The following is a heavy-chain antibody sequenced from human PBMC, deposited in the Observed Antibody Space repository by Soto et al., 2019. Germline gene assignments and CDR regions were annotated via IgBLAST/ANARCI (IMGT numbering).Heavy chain of an antibody. CDR1: GFTFSRHA. CDR3: ARTRNGGVADSFDS. Sequence: VGSLRLSCAASGFTFSRHAIHWVRLTPGRGLEWVLAISRDGSYIYYTDCVKGRFTVSRDNSKNTVFVQMNRLIPDDTALYFCARTRNGGVADSFDSWAQGTRVTVSS. D-gene: IGHD3-3*01. CDR2: ISRDGSYI. V-gene: IGHV3-30*04. J-gene: IGHJ5*01.